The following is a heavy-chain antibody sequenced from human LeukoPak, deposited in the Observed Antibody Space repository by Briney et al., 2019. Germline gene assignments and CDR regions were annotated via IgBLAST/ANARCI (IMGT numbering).Heavy chain of an antibody. Sequence: SETLSLTCTVPGYSISSGYYWGWIRQPPGKGLEWIGSIYHSGSTYYNPSLKSRVTISVDTSKNQFSLKLSSVTAADTAVYYLGGRRPAGWVDPLGQGNLVNGSS. D-gene: IGHD3-16*01. CDR3: GGRRPAGWVDP. CDR1: GYSISSGYY. J-gene: IGHJ5*02. CDR2: IYHSGST. V-gene: IGHV4-38-2*02.